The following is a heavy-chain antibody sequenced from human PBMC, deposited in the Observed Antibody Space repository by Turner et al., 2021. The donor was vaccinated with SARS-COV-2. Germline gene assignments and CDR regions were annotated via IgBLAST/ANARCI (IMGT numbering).Heavy chain of an antibody. CDR1: GFTFSSYS. Sequence: EVQLVESGGGLVKPGGSLRLSCAASGFTFSSYSMNWVRQAPGKGLEWVSSITSSDTYYADSVKSRFTISRDNAKNSLYLQMNSLRAEDTAVYYCVRDKDSSDYYYWGQGTLVTVSS. D-gene: IGHD3-22*01. CDR2: ITSSDT. J-gene: IGHJ4*02. CDR3: VRDKDSSDYYY. V-gene: IGHV3-21*01.